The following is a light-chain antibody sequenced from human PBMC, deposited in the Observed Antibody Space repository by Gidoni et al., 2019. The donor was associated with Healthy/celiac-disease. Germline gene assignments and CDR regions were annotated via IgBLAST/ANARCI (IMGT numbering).Light chain of an antibody. V-gene: IGKV3-20*01. CDR3: QQYGNSLT. CDR2: GAS. Sequence: ERVLTQSPGTLSLSPGERATLSCRASQSVSSSYLSWYQQKPGQPPRLLIYGASSRATGLTDRFSGSGSATDFTLTICRLAPEVFAVYYCQQYGNSLTFGGGTKVEIK. CDR1: QSVSSSY. J-gene: IGKJ4*01.